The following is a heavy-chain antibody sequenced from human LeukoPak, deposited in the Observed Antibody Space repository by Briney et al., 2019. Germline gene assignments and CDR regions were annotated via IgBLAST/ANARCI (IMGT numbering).Heavy chain of an antibody. CDR2: INPNSGGT. CDR3: ARRRGYSYGAGADY. D-gene: IGHD5-18*01. CDR1: GYTFTGYY. Sequence: ASVKVSCKASGYTFTGYYMHWVRQAPGQGLEWMGWINPNSGGTNYALKFQGRVTMTRDTSISTAYMELSRLRSDDTAVYYCARRRGYSYGAGADYWGQGTLVTVSS. V-gene: IGHV1-2*02. J-gene: IGHJ4*02.